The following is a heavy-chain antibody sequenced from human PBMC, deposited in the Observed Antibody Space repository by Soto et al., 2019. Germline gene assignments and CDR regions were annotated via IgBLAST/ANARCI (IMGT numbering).Heavy chain of an antibody. CDR2: IWYDGTAT. V-gene: IGHV3-33*03. Sequence: QVQLVESGGGVVQPGRSLTLSCVASGFTLSNYGMHWVRLAPGKGLEWVAVIWYDGTATYSADSVKGRFSISRDNAKNELFLQLSSLRAXDXAXXXXXXXXXXXXXXXXXXTWXXGTLV. CDR1: GFTLSNYG. J-gene: IGHJ5*02. CDR3: XXXXXXXXXXXXXXT.